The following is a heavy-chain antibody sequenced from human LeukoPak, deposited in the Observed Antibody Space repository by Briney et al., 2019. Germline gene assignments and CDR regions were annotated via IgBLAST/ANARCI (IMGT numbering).Heavy chain of an antibody. CDR3: ARARSGWYRDFDY. J-gene: IGHJ4*02. D-gene: IGHD6-19*01. V-gene: IGHV1-2*06. Sequence: ASVKVSCEASGYTFTGYYMHWVPQAPGQGLEWMGRINPNSGGTNYAQKFQGRVTMTRDTSISTAYMELSRLRSDDTAVYYCARARSGWYRDFDYWGQGTLVTVSS. CDR1: GYTFTGYY. CDR2: INPNSGGT.